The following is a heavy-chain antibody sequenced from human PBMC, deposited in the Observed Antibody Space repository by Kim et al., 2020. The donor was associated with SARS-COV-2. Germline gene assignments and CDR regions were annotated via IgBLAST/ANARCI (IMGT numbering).Heavy chain of an antibody. Sequence: SETLSLTCTVSGGSISSYYWSWIRQPPGKGLEWIGYIYYSGSTNYNPSLKSRVTISVDTSKNQFSLKLSSVTAADTAVYYCAIGGDGDWFDPWGQGTLVTVSS. CDR1: GGSISSYY. J-gene: IGHJ5*02. CDR3: AIGGDGDWFDP. V-gene: IGHV4-59*01. CDR2: IYYSGST. D-gene: IGHD2-21*02.